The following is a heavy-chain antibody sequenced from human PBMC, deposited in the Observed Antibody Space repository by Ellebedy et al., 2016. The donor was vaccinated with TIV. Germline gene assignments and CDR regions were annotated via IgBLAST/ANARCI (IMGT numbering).Heavy chain of an antibody. CDR2: TIPIFKTT. J-gene: IGHJ4*02. D-gene: IGHD1-26*01. CDR3: AKVGATRVANFEH. CDR1: EGIFMNYG. Sequence: ASVKVSYXASEGIFMNYGLTWVRQAPGQGLEWIGGTIPIFKTTRYAQKFRGRVTITADESAGTVYMELRSLRSDDTAVYYCAKVGATRVANFEHWGQGTLVTVSS. V-gene: IGHV1-69*13.